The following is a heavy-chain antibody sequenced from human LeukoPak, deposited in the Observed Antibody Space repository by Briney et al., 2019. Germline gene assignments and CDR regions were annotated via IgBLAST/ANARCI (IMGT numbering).Heavy chain of an antibody. Sequence: SETLSLTCTVSGGSISSGHYYLNWIQQPAGKGLEWIGRIYGRGSTNYNSSLRSRVTISVDTSKNQFSLKLTSVTAADTAVYYCASDKGASGWGLGYWGQGTLVTVSS. CDR2: IYGRGST. D-gene: IGHD6-19*01. CDR3: ASDKGASGWGLGY. J-gene: IGHJ4*02. V-gene: IGHV4-61*02. CDR1: GGSISSGHYY.